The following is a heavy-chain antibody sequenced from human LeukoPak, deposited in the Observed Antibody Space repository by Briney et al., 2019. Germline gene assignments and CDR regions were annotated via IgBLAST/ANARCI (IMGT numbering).Heavy chain of an antibody. Sequence: SETLSLTCAVYGGSFSGYYWSWIRQPPGKGLEWIGEINHSGSTNYNPSLKSRVTISVDTSKNQFSLKLSSVTAADTAVYYCARGHHIAAAGTDYYYGMDVWGQGTTVTVSS. CDR1: GGSFSGYY. V-gene: IGHV4-34*01. CDR3: ARGHHIAAAGTDYYYGMDV. J-gene: IGHJ6*02. D-gene: IGHD6-13*01. CDR2: INHSGST.